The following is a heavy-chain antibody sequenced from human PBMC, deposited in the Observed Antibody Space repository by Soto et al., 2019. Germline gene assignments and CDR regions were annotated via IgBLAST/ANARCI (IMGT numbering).Heavy chain of an antibody. D-gene: IGHD5-12*01. CDR1: GFTFSSYG. J-gene: IGHJ4*02. Sequence: GGSLRLSCAASGFTFSSYGMHWVRQAPGKGLEWVAVIWYDGSNKYYADSVKGRFTISRDNSKNTLYLQMNSLRAEDTAVYYCAREREDGYNYFYFDYWGQGTLVTVSS. CDR3: AREREDGYNYFYFDY. CDR2: IWYDGSNK. V-gene: IGHV3-33*01.